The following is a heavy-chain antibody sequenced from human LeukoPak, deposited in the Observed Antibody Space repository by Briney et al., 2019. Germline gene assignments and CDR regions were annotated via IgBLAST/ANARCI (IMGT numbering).Heavy chain of an antibody. Sequence: SETLSLTCNVSGDSLTSHFWSWIRQTPGKGLEWIGYVFHSGTTNYSPSLKSRVTISLDTSKKEFYLRLASMTAADNAVYYGARRMATVTDAFDIWGRGTMVSVSS. J-gene: IGHJ3*02. CDR1: GDSLTSHF. CDR2: VFHSGTT. D-gene: IGHD5-24*01. V-gene: IGHV4-59*08. CDR3: ARRMATVTDAFDI.